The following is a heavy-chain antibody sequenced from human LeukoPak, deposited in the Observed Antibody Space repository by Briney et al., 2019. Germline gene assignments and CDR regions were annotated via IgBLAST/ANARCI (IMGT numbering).Heavy chain of an antibody. CDR3: AREGLGYCSSTSCSYFDY. J-gene: IGHJ4*02. CDR1: GGSISSGGYY. V-gene: IGHV4-31*03. D-gene: IGHD2-2*01. Sequence: SQTLSLTCTVSGGSISSGGYYWSWIRQHPGKGLEWIGYIYYSGSTYYNPSLKSRVTISVDTSKNQFSLKLSSVTATDTAVYYCAREGLGYCSSTSCSYFDYWGQGTPVTVSS. CDR2: IYYSGST.